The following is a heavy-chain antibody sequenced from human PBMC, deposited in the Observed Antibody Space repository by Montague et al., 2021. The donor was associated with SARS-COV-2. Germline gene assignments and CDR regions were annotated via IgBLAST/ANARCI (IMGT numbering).Heavy chain of an antibody. J-gene: IGHJ4*02. CDR3: ARGARQGYGFRLGSFDY. Sequence: SETLSLTCTVYGGSFSGYSWNWIRQPPGKGLELIGEINHGGSTNYNPSLKSRVTMSVDTSKNQFSLKLSSVTAADTAVYYCARGARQGYGFRLGSFDYWGQGTLVTVSS. V-gene: IGHV4-34*01. D-gene: IGHD3-10*01. CDR1: GGSFSGYS. CDR2: INHGGST.